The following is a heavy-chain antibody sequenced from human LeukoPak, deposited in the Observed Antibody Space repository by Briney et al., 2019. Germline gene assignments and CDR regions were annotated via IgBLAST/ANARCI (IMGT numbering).Heavy chain of an antibody. CDR3: ARDYDLGTFPFDS. J-gene: IGHJ4*02. CDR1: GYTFASYE. CDR2: MNPNSNNT. Sequence: SVKVSCKASGYTFASYEINWVRQATGQGLEWMGLMNPNSNNTGYAQKFQGRVTITRNTSMNTAYMELSSLRSEDTAVYYCARDYDLGTFPFDSWGQGTLVTVSS. D-gene: IGHD3-22*01. V-gene: IGHV1-8*01.